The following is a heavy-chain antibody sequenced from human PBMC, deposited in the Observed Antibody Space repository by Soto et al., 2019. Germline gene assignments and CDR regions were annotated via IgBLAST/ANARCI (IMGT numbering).Heavy chain of an antibody. J-gene: IGHJ1*01. CDR3: AGRPRPGIAAPGTHF. CDR1: GGSISTSSYY. Sequence: QVQLQESGPGLVKPSETLSLSCTVSGGSISTSSYYWDWIRQSPGKGLEWIASAYYNGGTYYKPSLRSRATISIDTSKNQLFLKLSSVTAEETAFYYCAGRPRPGIAAPGTHFWGQGTLVTVSS. CDR2: AYYNGGT. V-gene: IGHV4-39*01. D-gene: IGHD6-13*01.